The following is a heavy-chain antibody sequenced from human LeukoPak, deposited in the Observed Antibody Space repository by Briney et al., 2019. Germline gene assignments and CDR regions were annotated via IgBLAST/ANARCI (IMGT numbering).Heavy chain of an antibody. CDR1: GYSISSGYY. J-gene: IGHJ6*03. CDR3: ARLGGYCSSTSCYRNYYYYMDV. Sequence: PSETLSLTCAVSGYSISSGYYWTWIRQPPGKGLEWIGSICHSGSAYYNPSLKSRVTRTVDTSKNQFSLKLSSVTAADTAVYYCARLGGYCSSTSCYRNYYYYMDVWGKGTTVTVSS. V-gene: IGHV4-38-2*01. CDR2: ICHSGSA. D-gene: IGHD2-2*02.